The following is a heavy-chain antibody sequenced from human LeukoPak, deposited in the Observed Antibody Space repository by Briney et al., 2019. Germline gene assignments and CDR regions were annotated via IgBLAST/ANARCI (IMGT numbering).Heavy chain of an antibody. D-gene: IGHD3-22*01. V-gene: IGHV4-61*05. J-gene: IGHJ5*02. CDR2: IYYNGST. Sequence: SETLSLTCIVSGDSISSSSYYWSWIRQPPGKGLEWIGYIYYNGSTNYNPSLKSRVTISVDTSKNQFSLKLSSVIAADTAVYYCARHGRRYYDSSGYYYGNWFDPWGQGTLVTVSS. CDR3: ARHGRRYYDSSGYYYGNWFDP. CDR1: GDSISSSSYY.